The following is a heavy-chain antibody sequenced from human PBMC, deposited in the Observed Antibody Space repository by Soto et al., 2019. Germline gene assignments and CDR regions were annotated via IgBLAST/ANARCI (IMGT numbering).Heavy chain of an antibody. D-gene: IGHD3-9*01. Sequence: QVQLQQWGAGPLRPLETLSLTCGVSGGSFSGYYWAWIRQSPGKGLEWIGEINDRGSINYNPSLTSRVSISVDPSKNHYSLNLRSVTAADTAVYYCARESHDILTGPPWVWYFDLWGRGTLVTVSS. CDR1: GGSFSGYY. CDR2: INDRGSI. V-gene: IGHV4-34*01. CDR3: ARESHDILTGPPWVWYFDL. J-gene: IGHJ2*01.